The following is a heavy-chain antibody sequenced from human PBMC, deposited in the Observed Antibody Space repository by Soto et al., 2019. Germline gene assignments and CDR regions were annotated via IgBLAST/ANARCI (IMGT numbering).Heavy chain of an antibody. CDR3: AKDSSPFSPGWFDP. CDR1: GFTFSSYG. V-gene: IGHV3-30*18. J-gene: IGHJ5*02. CDR2: ISYDGSNK. Sequence: LSCAASGFTFSSYGMHWVRQAPGKGLEWVAVISYDGSNKYYADSVKGRFTISRDNSKNTLYLQMNSLRAEDTAVYYCAKDSSPFSPGWFDPWGQGTLVTVSS.